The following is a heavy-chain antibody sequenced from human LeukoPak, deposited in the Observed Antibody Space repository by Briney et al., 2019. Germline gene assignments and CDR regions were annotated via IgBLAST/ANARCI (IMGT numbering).Heavy chain of an antibody. Sequence: GGSLRLSCAASGFTFSSYWMSWVRQAPGKGLEWVANIKQDGSEKYYVDSVKGRFTISRDNAKNSLYLQMNSLRAEDTAVYYCARGRYSYGSVGYYFDYWGQGTLVTVSS. D-gene: IGHD5-18*01. CDR2: IKQDGSEK. CDR3: ARGRYSYGSVGYYFDY. CDR1: GFTFSSYW. J-gene: IGHJ4*02. V-gene: IGHV3-7*01.